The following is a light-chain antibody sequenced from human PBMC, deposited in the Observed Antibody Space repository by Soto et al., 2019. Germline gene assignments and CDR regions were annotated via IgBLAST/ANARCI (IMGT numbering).Light chain of an antibody. CDR2: KAS. V-gene: IGKV1-5*03. CDR3: QQVNVYPST. Sequence: DIQMTQSPSTLSASVGDRVTITCRASQRITSWLAWYQQKPGKAPKLLIYKASTLKSGVPSRFSGGGSGTDFTLTISSLQPEDFATYYCQQVNVYPSTFGGGTKVDIK. J-gene: IGKJ4*01. CDR1: QRITSW.